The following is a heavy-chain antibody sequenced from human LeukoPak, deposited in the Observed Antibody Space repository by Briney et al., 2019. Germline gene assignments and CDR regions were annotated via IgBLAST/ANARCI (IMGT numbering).Heavy chain of an antibody. V-gene: IGHV4-4*07. CDR3: ARVADSSGYCALDY. CDR2: IYTSGST. D-gene: IGHD3-22*01. Sequence: PSETLSLTWTVSGGSISSYYWSWIRQPAGKGLEWIGRIYTSGSTNYNPSLKSRVTMSVDTSKNQFSLKLSSVTAADTAVYYCARVADSSGYCALDYWGQGTLVTVSS. CDR1: GGSISSYY. J-gene: IGHJ4*02.